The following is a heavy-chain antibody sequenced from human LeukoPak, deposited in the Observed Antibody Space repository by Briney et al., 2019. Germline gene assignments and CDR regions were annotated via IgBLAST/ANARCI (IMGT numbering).Heavy chain of an antibody. CDR1: GFTFSSYW. J-gene: IGHJ3*02. CDR2: IKQDGSEK. Sequence: PGGSLRLSCAASGFTFSSYWMSWVRQAPGKGLEWVANIKQDGSEKYYVDSVKGRLTISRDNAKNSLYLQMNSLRAEDTAVYYCARDVTNKKVDAFDIWGQGTMVTVSS. V-gene: IGHV3-7*01. D-gene: IGHD1/OR15-1a*01. CDR3: ARDVTNKKVDAFDI.